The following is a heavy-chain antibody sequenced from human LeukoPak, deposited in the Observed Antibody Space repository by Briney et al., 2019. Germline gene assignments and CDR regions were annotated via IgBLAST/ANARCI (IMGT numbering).Heavy chain of an antibody. D-gene: IGHD6-19*01. J-gene: IGHJ4*02. CDR3: ARSAVAANTGVY. Sequence: PGGSLRLSCAASGFTFSSYAMHWVRQAPGKGLEWVAVISYDGSNKYYADSVKGRFTISRDNSKNTLYLQMNSLRAEDTAVYYCARSAVAANTGVYWGQGTLVTVSS. V-gene: IGHV3-30*04. CDR2: ISYDGSNK. CDR1: GFTFSSYA.